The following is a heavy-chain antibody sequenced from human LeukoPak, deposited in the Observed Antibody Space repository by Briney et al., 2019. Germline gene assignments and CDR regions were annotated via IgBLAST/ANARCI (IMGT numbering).Heavy chain of an antibody. CDR3: AKISPGSGTGGGVFDY. D-gene: IGHD6-13*01. J-gene: IGHJ4*02. Sequence: PGGSLRLSCAASGFTFSSYAMSWVRQAPGKGLEWVSAISGSGGSTYYADSVKGRFTISRDNSKNTLYLQMNSLRAEDTAVYYCAKISPGSGTGGGVFDYWGQGTLVTVSS. CDR2: ISGSGGST. CDR1: GFTFSSYA. V-gene: IGHV3-23*01.